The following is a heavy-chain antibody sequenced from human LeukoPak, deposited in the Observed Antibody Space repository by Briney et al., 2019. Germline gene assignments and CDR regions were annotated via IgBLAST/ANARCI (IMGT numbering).Heavy chain of an antibody. J-gene: IGHJ6*04. Sequence: SVKVSCKASGGTFSSYAISWVRQAPGQGLEWMGGIIPIFGTANYAQKFQGRVTITADESTSTAYMELSSLRSEDTAVYYCARGLTAADYYSSGMDVGGKGPTVTVSS. CDR1: GGTFSSYA. V-gene: IGHV1-69*13. CDR2: IIPIFGTA. CDR3: ARGLTAADYYSSGMDV. D-gene: IGHD2-15*01.